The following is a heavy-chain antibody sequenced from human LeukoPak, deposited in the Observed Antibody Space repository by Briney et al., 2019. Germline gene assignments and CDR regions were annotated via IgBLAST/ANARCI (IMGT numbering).Heavy chain of an antibody. Sequence: ETLSLTCTVSGGSISSYYWSWIRQPPGKGLEWIGYIFFAGSTTYNPSLKSRVTISIDTSKNQLSLKLNSVTAADTAVYYCASGERGYSYGPLDYWGQGTLVTVSS. CDR2: IFFAGST. V-gene: IGHV4-4*09. D-gene: IGHD5-18*01. J-gene: IGHJ4*02. CDR3: ASGERGYSYGPLDY. CDR1: GGSISSYY.